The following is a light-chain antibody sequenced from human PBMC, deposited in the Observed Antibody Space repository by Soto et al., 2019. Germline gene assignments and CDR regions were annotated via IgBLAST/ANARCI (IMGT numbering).Light chain of an antibody. CDR2: GNN. Sequence: QSVLTQPPSASGTPGQGVAISCSGSNSNIGSNAVNWYQQLPGTAPKRLISGNNQRPSGVPDRFSGSKSGTSAFLAISGLQSEDEADYYCAAWDDSVKGVVFGGGTQLTVL. V-gene: IGLV1-44*01. J-gene: IGLJ2*01. CDR1: NSNIGSNA. CDR3: AAWDDSVKGVV.